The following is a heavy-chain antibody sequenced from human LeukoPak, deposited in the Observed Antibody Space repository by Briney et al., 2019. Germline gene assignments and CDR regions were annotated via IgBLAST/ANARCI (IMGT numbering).Heavy chain of an antibody. CDR2: TYYRSKWYN. V-gene: IGHV6-1*01. J-gene: IGHJ5*02. CDR3: ARDFGSGSYRWFDP. D-gene: IGHD3-10*01. Sequence: SQTLSLTCAISGDSVSSNSAAWNWIRHPQSKALKWRGRTYYRSKWYNDYAVSVKSRITINPDTSKNQFSLQLNSVTPEDTAVYYCARDFGSGSYRWFDPWGQGTLVTVSS. CDR1: GDSVSSNSAA.